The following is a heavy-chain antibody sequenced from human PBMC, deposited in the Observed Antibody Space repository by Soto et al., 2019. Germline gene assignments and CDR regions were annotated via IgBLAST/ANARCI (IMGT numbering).Heavy chain of an antibody. CDR2: IYYSGST. V-gene: IGHV4-31*03. CDR3: ARRWHGCSGGRCFNWFDP. D-gene: IGHD2-15*01. Sequence: TLSVTCTFSGPSITNGGYYWSWIRQHPGKGLEWIGYIYYSGSTYYNPSLKSRLTMSVDTSKNQFSLKLNSVSAADTAVYYSARRWHGCSGGRCFNWFDPWGQGTLVTVYS. CDR1: GPSITNGGYY. J-gene: IGHJ5*02.